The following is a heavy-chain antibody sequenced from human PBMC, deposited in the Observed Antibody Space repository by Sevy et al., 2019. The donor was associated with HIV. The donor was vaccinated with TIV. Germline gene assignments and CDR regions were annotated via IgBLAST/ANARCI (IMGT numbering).Heavy chain of an antibody. V-gene: IGHV3-30*18. CDR1: GIIFTTSG. CDR3: AKDFTGYNGMDV. CDR2: ISYHGRNK. D-gene: IGHD3-9*01. J-gene: IGHJ6*02. Sequence: GGSLRLSCVVSGIIFTTSGMHWVHQAPGKGLEWVAVISYHGRNKFYADSVKGRSTISRDNSKNILYLQMNSLRAEDTAVYYCAKDFTGYNGMDVWGQGTMVTVSS.